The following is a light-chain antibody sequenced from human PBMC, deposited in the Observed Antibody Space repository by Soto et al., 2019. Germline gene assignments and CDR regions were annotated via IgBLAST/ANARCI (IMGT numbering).Light chain of an antibody. CDR2: DAS. CDR3: QQFSSYPLT. V-gene: IGKV3-20*01. J-gene: IGKJ4*01. CDR1: QTVRNNY. Sequence: EFVLTQSPGTLSLSPGERATLSCRASQTVRNNYLAWYQQKPGQAPRLLIYDASSRATGIPDRFSGGGSETDFTLTISRQEPEDFAVYYCQQFSSYPLTFGGGTKVDIK.